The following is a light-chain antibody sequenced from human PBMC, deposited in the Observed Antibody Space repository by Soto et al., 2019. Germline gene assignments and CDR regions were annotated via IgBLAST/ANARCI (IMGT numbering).Light chain of an antibody. V-gene: IGKV1-39*01. CDR1: QSIGSF. Sequence: DIQMTQSPSSLSASVGDRVTITCRASQSIGSFLNWYQHKPGKAPNLLIYVASSLQGGVPSRFSGTRGVEDLALAISSLHPEDFATYYCQHTYSNHRTVGQCTTVDIK. CDR2: VAS. J-gene: IGKJ1*01. CDR3: QHTYSNHRT.